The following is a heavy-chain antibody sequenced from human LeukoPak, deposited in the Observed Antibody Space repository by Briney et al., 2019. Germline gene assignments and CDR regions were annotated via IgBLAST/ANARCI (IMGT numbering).Heavy chain of an antibody. V-gene: IGHV4-39*01. CDR1: GGSISSSSYY. D-gene: IGHD3-22*01. Sequence: SETLSLTCTVSGGSISSSSYYWGWLRQPPGKGLEWIGSIYYSGSTYYNPSLKSRVTISVYTSKNQFSLKLSSVTAADTAVYYRAGSSGYYHFDYWGQGTLVTVSS. CDR3: AGSSGYYHFDY. CDR2: IYYSGST. J-gene: IGHJ4*02.